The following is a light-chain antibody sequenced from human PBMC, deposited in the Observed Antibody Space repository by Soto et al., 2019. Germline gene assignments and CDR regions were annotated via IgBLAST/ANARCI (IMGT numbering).Light chain of an antibody. CDR2: EVS. Sequence: QSALTQPASVSGSPGQSITISCTGTSSDVGSYNLVSWYQQHPGKAPKLMIYEVSKRPSGVSNRFSGSKSGNTASLTISGLQAEDEADYYCCSYVGSSTFHVVFGGGTKLTVL. V-gene: IGLV2-23*02. CDR3: CSYVGSSTFHVV. J-gene: IGLJ2*01. CDR1: SSDVGSYNL.